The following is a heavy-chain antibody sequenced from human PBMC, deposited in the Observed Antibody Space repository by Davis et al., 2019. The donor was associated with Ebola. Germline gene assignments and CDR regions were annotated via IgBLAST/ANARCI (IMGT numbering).Heavy chain of an antibody. D-gene: IGHD3-10*01. CDR2: INHSGRT. Sequence: MPSETLSLTCAVYGGSFSDNYWSWIRQPPGKGLEWIGEINHSGRTNNNPSLKSRVTISVDTSKNQFSLKLSSVTAADTAVYYWARGPGAIWFGEQLGGWFDPWGQGTLVTVSS. CDR1: GGSFSDNY. J-gene: IGHJ5*02. V-gene: IGHV4-34*01. CDR3: ARGPGAIWFGEQLGGWFDP.